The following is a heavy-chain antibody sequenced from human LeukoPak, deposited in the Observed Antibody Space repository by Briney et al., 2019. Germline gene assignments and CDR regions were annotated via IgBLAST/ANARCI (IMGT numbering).Heavy chain of an antibody. D-gene: IGHD2-2*02. CDR2: IYYSGST. J-gene: IGHJ5*02. V-gene: IGHV4-39*01. CDR1: GGSISSSSYY. CDR3: ARHPAAKPSGWFDP. Sequence: SETLSLTCTVSGGSISSSSYYWGWIRQPPGKGLEWIGSIYYSGSTYYNPSPKSRVTISVDTSKNQFSLKLSSVTAADTAVYYCARHPAAKPSGWFDPWGQGTLVTVSS.